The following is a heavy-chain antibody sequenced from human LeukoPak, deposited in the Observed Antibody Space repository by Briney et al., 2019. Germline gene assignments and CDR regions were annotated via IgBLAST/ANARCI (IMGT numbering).Heavy chain of an antibody. D-gene: IGHD2/OR15-2a*01. CDR2: ISGYNGNT. V-gene: IGHV1-18*01. CDR1: GYIFRNYG. J-gene: IGHJ6*03. Sequence: ASVKVSCKASGYIFRNYGINWVRQAPGQGLEWMGWISGYNGNTNYAQKLQGRVTLTTDTSTSTAYMDLRSLRSDDRAVYYCAMFQPHRLESTSNHYSSYMDVWGKGTTVTVSS. CDR3: AMFQPHRLESTSNHYSSYMDV.